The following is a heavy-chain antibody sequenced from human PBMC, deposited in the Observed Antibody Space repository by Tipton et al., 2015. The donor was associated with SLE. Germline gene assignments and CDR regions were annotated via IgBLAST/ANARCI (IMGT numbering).Heavy chain of an antibody. V-gene: IGHV3-30*14. CDR2: ISYDGSNK. CDR3: ARGDTMVRGVLFDY. D-gene: IGHD3-10*01. Sequence: SLRLSCAASGFTFSSYAMHWVRQAPGKGLEWVAVISYDGSNKYYADSVKGRFTISRENAKNSLYLQMNSLRAGDTAVYYCARGDTMVRGVLFDYWGQGTLVTVSS. CDR1: GFTFSSYA. J-gene: IGHJ4*02.